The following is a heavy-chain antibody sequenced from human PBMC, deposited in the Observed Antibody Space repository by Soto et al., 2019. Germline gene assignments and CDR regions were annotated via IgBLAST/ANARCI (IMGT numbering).Heavy chain of an antibody. J-gene: IGHJ6*02. CDR2: INPNSGGT. D-gene: IGHD1-1*01. CDR1: GYTFTGYY. CDR3: ARDQGSMWNGDYGMDV. Sequence: ASVKVSCKASGYTFTGYYMHWVRQAPGQGLEWMGWINPNSGGTNYAQKFQGWVTMTRDTSISTAYMELSRLRSDDTAVYYCARDQGSMWNGDYGMDVWGQGTTVTVSS. V-gene: IGHV1-2*04.